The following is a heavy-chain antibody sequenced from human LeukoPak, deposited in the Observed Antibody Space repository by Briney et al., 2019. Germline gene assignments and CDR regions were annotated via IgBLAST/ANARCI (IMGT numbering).Heavy chain of an antibody. CDR2: MNPNSGNT. D-gene: IGHD3-22*01. CDR3: ARDGDDSSAHGAY. Sequence: EASVKVSCKASGYTFASYDINWVRQATGQGREWMGWMNPNSGNTGYAQKLQGRVTMTTDTSTSTASMELRSLRSDDTAVYYCARDGDDSSAHGAYWGQGTLVTVSS. CDR1: GYTFASYD. V-gene: IGHV1-8*01. J-gene: IGHJ4*02.